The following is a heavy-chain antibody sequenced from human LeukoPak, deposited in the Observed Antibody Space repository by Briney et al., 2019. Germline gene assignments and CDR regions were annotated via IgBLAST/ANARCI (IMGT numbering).Heavy chain of an antibody. V-gene: IGHV3-7*01. CDR2: IKQDGSQK. CDR1: GFTFSDSW. J-gene: IGHJ4*02. Sequence: RGSLRLSCAASGFTFSDSWMSWVRHPPGKGLEWVANIKQDGSQKDYMDSVKGRFTISTHRAKNSLYLQMNSLRAEDTAVYYCGRFTRSETYEVYWGQGTLVTVSS. CDR3: GRFTRSETYEVY. D-gene: IGHD3-10*01.